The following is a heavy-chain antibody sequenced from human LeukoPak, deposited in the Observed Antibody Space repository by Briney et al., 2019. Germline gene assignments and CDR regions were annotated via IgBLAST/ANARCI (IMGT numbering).Heavy chain of an antibody. CDR2: MNPNSGNT. V-gene: IGHV1-8*01. CDR3: ARGLRSKTVVSIFDY. CDR1: GYTFTIYD. D-gene: IGHD3-3*01. Sequence: ASVSVSCKASGYTFTIYDINWVRQATGQALEWMGWMNPNSGNTGYAQKFQGRVTITRNTSISTAYMELSSLRSEDTGVYYCARGLRSKTVVSIFDYWGQGTLVTVSS. J-gene: IGHJ4*02.